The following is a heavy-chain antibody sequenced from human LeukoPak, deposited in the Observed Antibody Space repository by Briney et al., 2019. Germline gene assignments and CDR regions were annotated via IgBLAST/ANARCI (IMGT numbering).Heavy chain of an antibody. CDR2: IIPIFGTA. J-gene: IGHJ6*03. V-gene: IGHV1-69*06. Sequence: SVKVSCKASGGTFSSYAISWVRQAPGQGLEWMGGIIPIFGTANYAQKFQGRVTITADKSTSTAYMELSSLRSEDTAVYYCARDLSLFCSGGSCYSPMDVWGKGTTVTVSS. CDR1: GGTFSSYA. CDR3: ARDLSLFCSGGSCYSPMDV. D-gene: IGHD2-15*01.